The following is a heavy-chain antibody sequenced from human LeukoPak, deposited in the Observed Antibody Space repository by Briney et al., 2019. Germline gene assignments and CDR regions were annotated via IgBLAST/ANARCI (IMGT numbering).Heavy chain of an antibody. CDR2: SYYSGSS. CDR3: AIHWPEGDQIDY. V-gene: IGHV4-39*01. D-gene: IGHD2-21*02. Sequence: SETLSLTCTVSGGSIKSASHYWAWIRQPPGKGPEWIGSSYYSGSSYYNPSLKSRVTISVDTSKNQFSLKLSSVTAADTAVYYCAIHWPEGDQIDYWGQGILVTVSS. CDR1: GGSIKSASHY. J-gene: IGHJ4*02.